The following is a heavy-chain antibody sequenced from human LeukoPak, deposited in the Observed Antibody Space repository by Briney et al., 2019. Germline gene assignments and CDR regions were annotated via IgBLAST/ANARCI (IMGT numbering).Heavy chain of an antibody. J-gene: IGHJ4*02. CDR3: VRDCSSTSCYGNY. Sequence: PGGSLRLSCAASGFTFSIYAMSWVRQAPGKGLEWVAIIKQDGSEKYYVDSVKGRFTISRDNAKNSLYLQMNSLRAEDTALYYCVRDCSSTSCYGNYWGQGTLLTVSS. D-gene: IGHD2-2*01. CDR1: GFTFSIYA. V-gene: IGHV3-7*01. CDR2: IKQDGSEK.